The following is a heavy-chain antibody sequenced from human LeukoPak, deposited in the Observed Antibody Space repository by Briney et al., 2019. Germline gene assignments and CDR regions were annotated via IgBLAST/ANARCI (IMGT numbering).Heavy chain of an antibody. Sequence: PGGSLRLSCAASGFTFSSYSMNWVRQAPGKGLEWVSYISSSSSTIYYADSVKGRFTISRDNAKNSLNLQMNSLRAEDMAVYYCAVDGAAARNYNYYYMDVWGKGTTVTVSS. J-gene: IGHJ6*03. CDR2: ISSSSSTI. CDR1: GFTFSSYS. CDR3: AVDGAAARNYNYYYMDV. V-gene: IGHV3-48*01. D-gene: IGHD2-2*01.